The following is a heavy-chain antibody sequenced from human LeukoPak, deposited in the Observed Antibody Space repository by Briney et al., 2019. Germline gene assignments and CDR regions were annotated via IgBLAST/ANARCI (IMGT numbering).Heavy chain of an antibody. J-gene: IGHJ4*02. CDR2: INHSGST. Sequence: PGGSLRLSCAASGFTFSDYYMSWIRQPPGKGLEWIGEINHSGSTNYNPSLKSRVTISVDTSKNQFSLKLSSVTAADTAVYYCAAYRLPDSFDYWGQGTLVTVSS. V-gene: IGHV4-34*08. D-gene: IGHD4-17*01. CDR3: AAYRLPDSFDY. CDR1: GFTFSDYY.